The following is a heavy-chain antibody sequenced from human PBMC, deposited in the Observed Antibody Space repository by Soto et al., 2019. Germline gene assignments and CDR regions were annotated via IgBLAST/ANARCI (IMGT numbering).Heavy chain of an antibody. CDR2: ISGSGGST. J-gene: IGHJ4*02. Sequence: GGSLRLSCAASGFTFSSYAMSWVRQAPGKGLEWVSAISGSGGSTYYADSVKGRFTISRDNSKNTLYLQMDSLRAEDTAVYYCAKAGYCSGGSCYRTFDYWGQGTLVTVSS. CDR1: GFTFSSYA. CDR3: AKAGYCSGGSCYRTFDY. D-gene: IGHD2-15*01. V-gene: IGHV3-23*01.